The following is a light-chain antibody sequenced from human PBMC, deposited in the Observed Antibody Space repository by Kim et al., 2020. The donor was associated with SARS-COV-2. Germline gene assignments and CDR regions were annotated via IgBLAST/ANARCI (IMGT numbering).Light chain of an antibody. CDR2: DAS. Sequence: SSSVGDRVAITCQGSQNIGNYLKWYQQKPGRAPKLLIYDASTLGTGVPSRFSGSGSGTYFTFTINSLQPEDVATYFCEQYASALTFGGGTKVDIK. CDR1: QNIGNY. J-gene: IGKJ4*01. CDR3: EQYASALT. V-gene: IGKV1-33*01.